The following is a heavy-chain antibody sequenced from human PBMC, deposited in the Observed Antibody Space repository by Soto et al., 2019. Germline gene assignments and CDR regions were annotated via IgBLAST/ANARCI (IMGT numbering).Heavy chain of an antibody. CDR2: ISGSGTST. Sequence: EVQLLESGGGLVQPGGSLRLSCAASGFTFSTFAMSWVRQAPGKGPEWVSGISGSGTSTYYADSVKGRFTISRDNSKNTLYLQMNSLRAEDPAVYYCAKTEQWLIAYFDSWGQGTLVTVSS. V-gene: IGHV3-23*01. CDR3: AKTEQWLIAYFDS. CDR1: GFTFSTFA. D-gene: IGHD6-19*01. J-gene: IGHJ4*02.